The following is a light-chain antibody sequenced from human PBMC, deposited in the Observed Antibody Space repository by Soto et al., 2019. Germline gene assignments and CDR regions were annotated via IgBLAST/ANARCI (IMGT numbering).Light chain of an antibody. V-gene: IGKV1-5*03. CDR1: QTISSW. Sequence: DIQMTQSPSTLSGSVGDRVTITCRASQTISSWLAWYQQKPGKAPKLLIYKASTLKSGVPSRFSGSGSGTGFTLTISSLQPDDVATYYCQHYNSYSEALGQGTKVDIK. J-gene: IGKJ1*01. CDR2: KAS. CDR3: QHYNSYSEA.